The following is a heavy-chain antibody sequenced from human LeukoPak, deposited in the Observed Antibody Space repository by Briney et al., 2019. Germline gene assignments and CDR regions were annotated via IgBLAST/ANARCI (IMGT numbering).Heavy chain of an antibody. CDR1: GYTFTDYY. CDR2: INPSGGST. J-gene: IGHJ6*02. Sequence: ASVMVSCKASGYTFTDYYMHWVRQAPGQGLEWMGIINPSGGSTSYAQKFQGRVTMTRDTSTSTVYMELSSLRSEDTAVYYCARPFSSGWSRGEGYYYGMDVWGQGTTVTVSS. V-gene: IGHV1-46*01. D-gene: IGHD6-19*01. CDR3: ARPFSSGWSRGEGYYYGMDV.